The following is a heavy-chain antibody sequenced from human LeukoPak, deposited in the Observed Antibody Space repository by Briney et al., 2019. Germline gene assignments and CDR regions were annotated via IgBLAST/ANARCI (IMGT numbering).Heavy chain of an antibody. CDR1: GFTFSSYA. Sequence: GRSLRLSCAASGFTFSSYAMHWVRQAPGKGLKWVAVISYDGSNKYYADSVKGRFTISRDNSKNTLYLQMNSLRAEDTAVYYCARDPGVLRFLEWSDAFDIWGQGTMVTVSS. CDR2: ISYDGSNK. CDR3: ARDPGVLRFLEWSDAFDI. J-gene: IGHJ3*02. V-gene: IGHV3-30-3*01. D-gene: IGHD3-3*01.